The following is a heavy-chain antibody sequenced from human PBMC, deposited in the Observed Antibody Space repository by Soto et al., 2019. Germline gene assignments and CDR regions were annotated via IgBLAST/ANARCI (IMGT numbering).Heavy chain of an antibody. CDR1: GRSLSGYY. V-gene: IGHV4-34*01. J-gene: IGHJ4*02. CDR3: ARGQEGVVATH. CDR2: IKDGGST. Sequence: QVQLQQWGAGLLKPSETLSLNCAVNGRSLSGYYWSWIRQPPGKGLEWIGEIKDGGSTNYSPSLRGRATISSDTSNNQFSLRLNSVTAADTGVYYCARGQEGVVATHWDQGTLVTVSS. D-gene: IGHD5-12*01.